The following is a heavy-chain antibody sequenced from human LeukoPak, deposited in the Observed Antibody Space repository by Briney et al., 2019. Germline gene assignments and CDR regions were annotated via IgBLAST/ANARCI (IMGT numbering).Heavy chain of an antibody. Sequence: GGSLRLSCAASGFTFSSYSMNWVRQAPGKGLEWVSSISSSSSYIYYADSVKGRFTISRDNAKNSLYLQMNSPRAEDTALYYCAKDTTGAFYYMDVWGKGTTVTISS. CDR1: GFTFSSYS. CDR3: AKDTTGAFYYMDV. V-gene: IGHV3-21*04. CDR2: ISSSSSYI. J-gene: IGHJ6*03. D-gene: IGHD1-14*01.